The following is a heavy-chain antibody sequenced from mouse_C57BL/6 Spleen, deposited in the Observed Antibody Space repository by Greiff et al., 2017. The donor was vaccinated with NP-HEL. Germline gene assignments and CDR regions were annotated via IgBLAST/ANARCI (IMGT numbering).Heavy chain of an antibody. Sequence: EVQRVESGGGLVQPGGSLSLSCAASGFTFTDYYMSWVRQPPGKALEWLGFIRNKANGYTTEYSASVKGRFTISRDNSQSILYLQMNALRAEDSATYYCARSPITTVVATNAMDYWGQGTSVTVSS. D-gene: IGHD1-1*01. V-gene: IGHV7-3*01. J-gene: IGHJ4*01. CDR3: ARSPITTVVATNAMDY. CDR2: IRNKANGYTT. CDR1: GFTFTDYY.